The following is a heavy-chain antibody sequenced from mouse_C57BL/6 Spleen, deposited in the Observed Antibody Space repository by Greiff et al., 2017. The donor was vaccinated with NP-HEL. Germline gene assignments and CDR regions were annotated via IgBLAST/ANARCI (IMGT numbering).Heavy chain of an antibody. D-gene: IGHD2-4*01. Sequence: EVKLMESGGGLVKPGGSLKLSCAASGFTFSSYTMSWVRQTPEQRLEWVATISGGGGNTYYPDSVKGRFTISRDNAKNTLYLQMSSLRSEDTALYYCARQRDYDYDGDYYAMDYWGQGTSVTVSS. J-gene: IGHJ4*01. V-gene: IGHV5-9*01. CDR2: ISGGGGNT. CDR1: GFTFSSYT. CDR3: ARQRDYDYDGDYYAMDY.